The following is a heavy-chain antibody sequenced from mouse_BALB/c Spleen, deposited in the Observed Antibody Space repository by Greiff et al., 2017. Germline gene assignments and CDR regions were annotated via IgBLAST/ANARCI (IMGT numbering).Heavy chain of an antibody. CDR2: IDPANGNT. J-gene: IGHJ4*01. CDR1: GFNIKDTY. V-gene: IGHV14-3*02. Sequence: VQLQQSGAELVKPGASVKLSCTASGFNIKDTYMHWVKQRPEQGLEWIGRIDPANGNTKYDPKFQGKATITADTSSNTAYLQLSSLTSEDTAVYYCSRNGYGYGGDYWGQGTSVTVSS. CDR3: SRNGYGYGGDY. D-gene: IGHD2-2*01.